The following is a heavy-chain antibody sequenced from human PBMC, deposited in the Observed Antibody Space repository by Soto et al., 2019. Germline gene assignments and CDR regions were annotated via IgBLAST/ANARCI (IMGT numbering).Heavy chain of an antibody. V-gene: IGHV3-21*01. D-gene: IGHD6-6*01. CDR3: ARDGSSSRYYYYYMDV. Sequence: GGSLRLSCAASGFTFSSYSMNWVRQAPGKGLEWVSSISSSSYIYYADSVKGRFTISRDNAKNSLYLQMNSLRAEDTAVYYCARDGSSSRYYYYYMDVWGKGTTVTVSS. CDR1: GFTFSSYS. J-gene: IGHJ6*03. CDR2: ISSSSYI.